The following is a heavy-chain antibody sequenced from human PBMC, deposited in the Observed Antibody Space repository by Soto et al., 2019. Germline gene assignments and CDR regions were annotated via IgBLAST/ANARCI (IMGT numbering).Heavy chain of an antibody. V-gene: IGHV3-23*01. CDR2: ISGSGGST. J-gene: IGHJ5*02. Sequence: PGRSLRLSCAASGCPFSSSDMSWFRQHPGKGLEWVSAISGSGGSTYYADSVKGRFTISRDNSKNTLYLQMNSLRAEDTAVYYCAKDRDYYDSSGSFDPWGQGTLVTVSS. D-gene: IGHD3-22*01. CDR3: AKDRDYYDSSGSFDP. CDR1: GCPFSSSD.